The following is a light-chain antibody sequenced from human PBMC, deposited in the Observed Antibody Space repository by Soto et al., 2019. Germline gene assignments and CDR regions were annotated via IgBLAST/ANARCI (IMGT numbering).Light chain of an antibody. CDR3: EEYNNWSYT. Sequence: EIVMTQSPATLSVSPRERATLSCRASQSVSSNLAWYQQKPGQAPRLLIYGASIRATCIPARFGGSGSETVFTLTIRSLQSEDWAVYYCEEYNNWSYTFGQGNRVEIK. V-gene: IGKV3-15*01. J-gene: IGKJ2*01. CDR2: GAS. CDR1: QSVSSN.